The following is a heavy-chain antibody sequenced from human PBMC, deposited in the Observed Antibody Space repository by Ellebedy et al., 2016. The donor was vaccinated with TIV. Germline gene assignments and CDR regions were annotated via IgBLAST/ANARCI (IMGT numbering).Heavy chain of an antibody. CDR2: INHSGST. Sequence: SETLSLTXAVYGGSFSGYYWSWIRQPPGKGLEWIGEINHSGSTNYNPSLKSRVTISVDTSKNQFSLKLSSVTAADTAVYYCARDEASAFDIWGQGTMVTVSS. CDR3: ARDEASAFDI. V-gene: IGHV4-34*01. CDR1: GGSFSGYY. J-gene: IGHJ3*02.